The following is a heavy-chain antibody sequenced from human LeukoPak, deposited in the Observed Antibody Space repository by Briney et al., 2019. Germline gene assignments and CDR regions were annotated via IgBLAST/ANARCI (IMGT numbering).Heavy chain of an antibody. Sequence: AGSLRLSCAASGFTFSMYWMSWVRQAPGKGLEWVANIKEDGSEKYYVDSVRGRFTISRDNAKNSLFLQMNSLRAEDTAMYYCARDSRRGELPNYWGQGTLVTVSS. V-gene: IGHV3-7*05. CDR3: ARDSRRGELPNY. CDR1: GFTFSMYW. J-gene: IGHJ4*02. CDR2: IKEDGSEK. D-gene: IGHD1-7*01.